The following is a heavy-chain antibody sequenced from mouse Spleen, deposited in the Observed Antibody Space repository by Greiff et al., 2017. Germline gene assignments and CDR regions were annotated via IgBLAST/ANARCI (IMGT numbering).Heavy chain of an antibody. CDR2: IDPYDSET. V-gene: IGHV1-52*01. J-gene: IGHJ3*01. CDR1: GYTFTSYW. Sequence: QVQLKESGAELVRPGASVKLSCKASGYTFTSYWMNWVKQRPEQGLEWIGRIDPYDSETHYNQKFKDKAILTVDKSSSTAYMQLSSLTSEDSAVYYCARSITTAQAWFAYWGQGTLVTVSA. D-gene: IGHD1-2*01. CDR3: ARSITTAQAWFAY.